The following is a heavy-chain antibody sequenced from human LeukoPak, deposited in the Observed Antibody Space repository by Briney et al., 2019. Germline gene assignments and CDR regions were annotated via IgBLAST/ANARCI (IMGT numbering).Heavy chain of an antibody. D-gene: IGHD2-2*01. V-gene: IGHV1-69*05. CDR2: IIPIFGTA. J-gene: IGHJ6*03. CDR3: ATPSAVVVGGYYYYMDV. CDR1: GGTFSGYA. Sequence: SVKVSCKASGGTFSGYAISWVRQAPGQGLEWMGGIIPIFGTANYAQKFQGRVTITTDESTSTAYMELSSLRSEDTAVYYCATPSAVVVGGYYYYMDVWGKGTTVTVSS.